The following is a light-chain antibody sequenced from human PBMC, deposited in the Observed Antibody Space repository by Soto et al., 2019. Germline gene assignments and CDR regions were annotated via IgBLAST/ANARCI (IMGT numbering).Light chain of an antibody. CDR1: QTISSW. CDR3: QHYNSYSEA. Sequence: DIQMTQSPSTLSGSVGARVTIPGRASQTISSWLAWYQQKPGKAPKLQIYKASTLKSGVPSRFSGSGSGTEFTLTISSLQPDDFATYYCQHYNSYSEAFGQGTKVELK. CDR2: KAS. J-gene: IGKJ1*01. V-gene: IGKV1-5*03.